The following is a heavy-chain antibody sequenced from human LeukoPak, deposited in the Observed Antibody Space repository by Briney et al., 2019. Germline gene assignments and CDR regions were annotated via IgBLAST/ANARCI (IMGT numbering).Heavy chain of an antibody. V-gene: IGHV4-59*11. Sequence: KSSETLSLTCTVSGGSISSHYWSWIRQPPGKGLEWIGFVFYSGSTTHNPSLKSRVTIAVDTSKNQFSLRLSSVTAADTAVYYCARDAEEQLGGFDYWGQGTLVTVSS. D-gene: IGHD7-27*01. CDR1: GGSISSHY. CDR2: VFYSGST. J-gene: IGHJ4*02. CDR3: ARDAEEQLGGFDY.